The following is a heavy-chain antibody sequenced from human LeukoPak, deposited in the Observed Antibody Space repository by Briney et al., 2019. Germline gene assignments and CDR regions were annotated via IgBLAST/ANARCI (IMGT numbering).Heavy chain of an antibody. V-gene: IGHV4-59*01. J-gene: IGHJ4*02. CDR1: GGSISSYY. CDR2: IYYSGST. Sequence: SETVSLTCTASGGSISSYYWSWIRQPPGKGLEWIGYIYYSGSTNYNPSLKSRATISVGTSKNQFSLKLSSVTAADTAVYYCARSRPPDYWGQGTLVTVSS. CDR3: ARSRPPDY.